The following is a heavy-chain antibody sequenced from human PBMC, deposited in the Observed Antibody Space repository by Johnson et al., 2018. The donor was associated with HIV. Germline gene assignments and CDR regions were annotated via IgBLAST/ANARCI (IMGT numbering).Heavy chain of an antibody. CDR1: GFTFSTYA. V-gene: IGHV3-30-3*01. Sequence: QVYLVESGGGLVQPGGSQTLSCEGSGFTFSTYAMHWVRQTPGKGLAWVAVISYDGSNKYYGDSVKGRFTISRDYSKNTLYLQMNSLRADDTAVYYCSKDQFHKGCGSLVDGFDIWGQGTLVIVST. CDR2: ISYDGSNK. CDR3: SKDQFHKGCGSLVDGFDI. J-gene: IGHJ3*02. D-gene: IGHD2-2*01.